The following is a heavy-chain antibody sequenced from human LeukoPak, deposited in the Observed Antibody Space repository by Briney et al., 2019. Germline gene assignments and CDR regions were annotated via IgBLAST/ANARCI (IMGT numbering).Heavy chain of an antibody. CDR2: IGVRTDDT. CDR3: AKARGGSCGGGCFSRVLDY. V-gene: IGHV3-23*01. Sequence: GGSLRLSSAVSGFTFSSYAMNWVRQAPGKGLEWVSIIGVRTDDTKIADSVKGRFTISRDNSKNTLYLQMNSLRAEDTAVYYCAKARGGSCGGGCFSRVLDYWGQGTLVTVSS. D-gene: IGHD2-21*01. J-gene: IGHJ4*02. CDR1: GFTFSSYA.